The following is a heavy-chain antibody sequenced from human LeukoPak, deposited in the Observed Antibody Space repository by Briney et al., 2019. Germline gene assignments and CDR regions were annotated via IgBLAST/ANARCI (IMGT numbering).Heavy chain of an antibody. CDR2: IWYDGSNK. CDR1: GFTFSSYV. D-gene: IGHD5-18*01. CDR3: ARDAGYSYGSYYYYYGMDV. J-gene: IGHJ6*02. V-gene: IGHV3-33*01. Sequence: PGGSLRLSCAASGFTFSSYVMHWVRQAPGKGLEWVAVIWYDGSNKYYADSVKGRFTISRDNSKNTLYLQMNSLRAEDTAVYYCARDAGYSYGSYYYYYGMDVWGQGTTVTVSS.